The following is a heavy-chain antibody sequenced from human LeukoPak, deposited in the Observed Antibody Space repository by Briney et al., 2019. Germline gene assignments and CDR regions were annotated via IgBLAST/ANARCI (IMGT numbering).Heavy chain of an antibody. J-gene: IGHJ6*03. D-gene: IGHD3-3*01. CDR2: IYASGST. Sequence: SETLSLTCTVSGGSISSGSYYWSWIRQPAGKGLEWFGRIYASGSTNYNPSLKSRVNISVDTSKNQFSLKLSSVTAADTAVYYCARDLSLLNYDFWSGDASSYYYMDVWGKGTTVTVSS. V-gene: IGHV4-61*02. CDR3: ARDLSLLNYDFWSGDASSYYYMDV. CDR1: GGSISSGSYY.